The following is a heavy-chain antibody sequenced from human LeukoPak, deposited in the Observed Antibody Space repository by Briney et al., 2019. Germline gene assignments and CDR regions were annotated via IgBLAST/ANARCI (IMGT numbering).Heavy chain of an antibody. D-gene: IGHD6-19*01. CDR3: ARDYVAVAQLDY. V-gene: IGHV3-30*09. Sequence: GGSLRLSRAASGFTFSSYAMHWVRQAPGKGLEWVAVISYDGSNKYYADSVKGRFAISRDNSKNTLYLQMNSLRAEDTAVYYCARDYVAVAQLDYWGQGTLVTVSS. J-gene: IGHJ4*02. CDR2: ISYDGSNK. CDR1: GFTFSSYA.